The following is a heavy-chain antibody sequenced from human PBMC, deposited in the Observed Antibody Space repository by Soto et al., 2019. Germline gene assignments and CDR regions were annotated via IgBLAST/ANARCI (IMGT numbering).Heavy chain of an antibody. V-gene: IGHV4-31*02. CDR2: IYYSGST. CDR3: GIRFGLGGMEV. Sequence: VGDYCILKRQHPGKGLEWIGYIYYSGSTYYNPSLKSRVTISVDTSKNQFSLKLSSVTAADTAVYYDGIRFGLGGMEVRRNGTTDTVSS. CDR1: VGDY. J-gene: IGHJ6*04. D-gene: IGHD3-16*01.